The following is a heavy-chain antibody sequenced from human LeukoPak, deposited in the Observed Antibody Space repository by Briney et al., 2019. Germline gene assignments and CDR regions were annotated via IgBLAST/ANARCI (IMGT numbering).Heavy chain of an antibody. CDR1: GFTFSSSA. CDR2: ISGSGSGGST. Sequence: GGSLRLSCAASGFTFSSSAMSWVRQAPGKGLEWVSSISGSGSGGSTYYADSVKGRFTISRDNSKNSLYLQMNSLRVEDTAVYYCARDLNWETYWGQGTLVSVSS. D-gene: IGHD7-27*01. CDR3: ARDLNWETY. V-gene: IGHV3-23*01. J-gene: IGHJ4*02.